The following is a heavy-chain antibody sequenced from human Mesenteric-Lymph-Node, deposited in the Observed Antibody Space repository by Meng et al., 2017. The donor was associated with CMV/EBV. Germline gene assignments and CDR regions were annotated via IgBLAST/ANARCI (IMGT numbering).Heavy chain of an antibody. Sequence: HEWGVGLLKPSETLSVTCAVYGGSFSVYYWNWIRQSPEKGLEWIGEINHSGSTTYNPSFTSRIIISVDTSTNQISLNMSSVTAADTAVYYCARGSSYDILTGYFDYWGQGALVTVSS. CDR1: GGSFSVYY. V-gene: IGHV4-34*01. D-gene: IGHD3-9*01. CDR3: ARGSSYDILTGYFDY. CDR2: INHSGST. J-gene: IGHJ4*02.